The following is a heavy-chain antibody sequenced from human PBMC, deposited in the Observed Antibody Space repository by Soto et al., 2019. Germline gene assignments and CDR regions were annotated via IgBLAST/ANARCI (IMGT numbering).Heavy chain of an antibody. CDR3: ARGGVPAAMLNWFDP. Sequence: GESLKISCKGSGYSFTSYWIGWVRQMPWKGLEWMGIIYPGDSDTRYSPSFQGQVTISADKSISTAYLQWSSLKASDTAMYYCARGGVPAAMLNWFDPWGQGTLVTVSS. CDR1: GYSFTSYW. V-gene: IGHV5-51*01. J-gene: IGHJ5*02. D-gene: IGHD2-2*01. CDR2: IYPGDSDT.